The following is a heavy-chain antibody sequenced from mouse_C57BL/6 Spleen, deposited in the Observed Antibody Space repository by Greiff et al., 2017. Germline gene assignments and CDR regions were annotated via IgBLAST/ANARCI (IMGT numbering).Heavy chain of an antibody. CDR3: ARVYYGNPFDY. Sequence: VQLQQPGAELVRPGSSVKLSCKASGYTFTSYWMHWVKQRPIPGLEWIGNIDPSDSETHYNQKFKDKATLTVDKSSSTAYMQLSSLTSEDSAVYYCARVYYGNPFDYWGQGTTLTVSS. V-gene: IGHV1-52*01. D-gene: IGHD2-1*01. CDR2: IDPSDSET. J-gene: IGHJ2*01. CDR1: GYTFTSYW.